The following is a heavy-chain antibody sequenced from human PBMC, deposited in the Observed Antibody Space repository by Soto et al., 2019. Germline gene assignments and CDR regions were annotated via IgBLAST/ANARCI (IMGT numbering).Heavy chain of an antibody. CDR2: INPILSMS. CDR3: ASSYGSGYRAFDY. Sequence: QVQLVQSGAEVKKPGSSVRVSCKASGDTFSFYSINWVRQAPGLGLEWMGRINPILSMSNYAQRFQGRVTVTANKSTSTAYMELRSLRYEDTAMYYCASSYGSGYRAFDYWGQGALVTVSS. V-gene: IGHV1-69*02. J-gene: IGHJ4*02. CDR1: GDTFSFYS. D-gene: IGHD3-10*01.